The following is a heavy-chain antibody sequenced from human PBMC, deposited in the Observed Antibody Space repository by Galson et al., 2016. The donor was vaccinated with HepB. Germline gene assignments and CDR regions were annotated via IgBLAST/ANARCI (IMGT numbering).Heavy chain of an antibody. CDR2: IIPFFGTP. CDR1: GGTFSSYA. V-gene: IGHV1-69*13. D-gene: IGHD2-21*02. CDR3: ARAYIVAATAPPYWYLDL. Sequence: SVKVSCKASGGTFSSYAINWVRQAPGQGLEWMGRIIPFFGTPNYAQKLQGRVTITADESTSTVYMELSSLRSEDTAVYYCARAYIVAATAPPYWYLDLWGRGTLVTVSS. J-gene: IGHJ2*01.